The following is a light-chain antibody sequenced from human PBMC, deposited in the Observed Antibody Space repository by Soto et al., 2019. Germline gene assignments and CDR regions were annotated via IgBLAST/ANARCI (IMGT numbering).Light chain of an antibody. Sequence: EIVMTQSPATLSVSPGERATHSCRASQSVSGDLAWYQQKPGQAPRLLIYGASTRATGLPARFSGSGSGTEFTLTISSLQSEDFALYYCQQYDHWPITFGPGTKVDIK. J-gene: IGKJ3*01. V-gene: IGKV3-15*01. CDR3: QQYDHWPIT. CDR1: QSVSGD. CDR2: GAS.